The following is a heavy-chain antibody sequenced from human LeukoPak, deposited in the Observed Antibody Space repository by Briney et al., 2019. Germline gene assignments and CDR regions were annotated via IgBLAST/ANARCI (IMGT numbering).Heavy chain of an antibody. CDR1: GFTFSSYG. Sequence: GGSLRLSCAASGFTFSSYGMHWVRQAPGKGLEWVAFIRYDGSNKYYADSVKGRFTISRDNSKNTLYLQMNSLRAEDTAVYYCAKDRGFWSGEDCFDYWGQGTLVTVPS. CDR2: IRYDGSNK. D-gene: IGHD3-3*01. CDR3: AKDRGFWSGEDCFDY. V-gene: IGHV3-30*02. J-gene: IGHJ4*02.